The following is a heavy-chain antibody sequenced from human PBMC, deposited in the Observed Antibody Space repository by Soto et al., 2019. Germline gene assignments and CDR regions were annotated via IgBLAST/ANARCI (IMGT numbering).Heavy chain of an antibody. CDR3: ARDYCSGGSCYSDDAFDI. D-gene: IGHD2-15*01. CDR2: ISSSSTI. Sequence: GGSLRLSCAASGFTFSSYSMNWVRQAPGKGLEWVSYISSSSTIYYADSVKGRFTISRDNAKNSLYLQMNSLRAEDTAVYYCARDYCSGGSCYSDDAFDIWGQGTMVTVSS. J-gene: IGHJ3*02. V-gene: IGHV3-48*01. CDR1: GFTFSSYS.